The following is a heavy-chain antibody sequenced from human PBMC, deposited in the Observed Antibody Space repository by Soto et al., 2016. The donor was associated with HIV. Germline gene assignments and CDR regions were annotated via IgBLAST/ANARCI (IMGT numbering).Heavy chain of an antibody. CDR2: ISGSSNYM. CDR3: ARQWFSRKLPLGYFDL. J-gene: IGHJ2*01. D-gene: IGHD2-2*01. V-gene: IGHV3-21*01. CDR1: GFIFNNYN. Sequence: EVQLMESGGGLVKPGGSLRLSCAASGFIFNNYNMDWIRQAPGKGLEWVSSISGSSNYMHYADSVKGRFTISRDNAKNSLYLQMNTLRAEDTAVYYCARQWFSRKLPLGYFDLVGPGHRGHCLF.